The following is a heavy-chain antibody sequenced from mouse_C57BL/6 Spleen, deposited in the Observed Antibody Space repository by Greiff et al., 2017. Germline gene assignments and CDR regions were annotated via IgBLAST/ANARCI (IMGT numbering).Heavy chain of an antibody. V-gene: IGHV1-26*01. D-gene: IGHD6-1*01. CDR2: INTNTGGT. CDR3: ARGEPEEDY. CDR1: GYTFTDYY. J-gene: IGHJ2*01. Sequence: VQLQQSGPELVQPGASVKISCKASGYTFTDYYMNWVTQSHGKSLEWIGDINTNTGGTSYNQKFKGKATLTVDKSSSTAYMELRSLTSEDSAVYYCARGEPEEDYWGQGTTLTVSS.